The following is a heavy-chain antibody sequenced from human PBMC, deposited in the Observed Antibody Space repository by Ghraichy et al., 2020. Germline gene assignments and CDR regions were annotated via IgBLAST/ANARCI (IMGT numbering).Heavy chain of an antibody. CDR1: GFDLSTFA. Sequence: GGSLRLSCAVSGFDLSTFAMDWVRQAPGKGLEWVSFLSSSGRRAYYTDSVVGRFTISKDSAKNILYLQMSSLSAEDTAIYYCVRNRGQLGQNYCMHVWGKGTAITVSS. D-gene: IGHD6-13*01. CDR3: VRNRGQLGQNYCMHV. CDR2: LSSSGRRA. V-gene: IGHV3-23*01. J-gene: IGHJ6*03.